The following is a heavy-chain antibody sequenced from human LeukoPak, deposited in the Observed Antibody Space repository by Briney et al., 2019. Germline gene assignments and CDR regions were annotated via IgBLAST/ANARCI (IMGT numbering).Heavy chain of an antibody. CDR1: GGSITTTNW. J-gene: IGHJ4*02. CDR2: VHLNGAT. D-gene: IGHD1-26*01. V-gene: IGHV4-4*02. CDR3: TRESGAFSPFGF. Sequence: SETLSLSCAVSGGSITTTNWWSWVRQPPGKGLEWIGEVHLNGATNYNPSLESRFSMSIDKSNNHLSLEVTSVTAADTAMYYCTRESGAFSPFGFWGQGTLVTVSS.